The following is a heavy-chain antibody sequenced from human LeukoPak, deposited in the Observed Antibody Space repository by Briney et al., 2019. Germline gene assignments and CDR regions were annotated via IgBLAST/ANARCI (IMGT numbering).Heavy chain of an antibody. CDR1: GFTFSSYA. CDR2: ISGSGGST. D-gene: IGHD3-22*01. CDR3: AKWDYYDSSGYYYFDY. V-gene: IGHV3-23*01. J-gene: IGHJ4*02. Sequence: GGSLRLSCAASGFTFSSYAMSWVRQAPGKGLEWVSAISGSGGSTYYADSVKGRFTISRDNPKNTLYLQMNSLRAKDTAVYYCAKWDYYDSSGYYYFDYWGQGTLVTVSS.